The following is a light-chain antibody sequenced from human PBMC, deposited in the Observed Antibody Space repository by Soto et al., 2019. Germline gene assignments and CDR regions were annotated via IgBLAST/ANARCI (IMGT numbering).Light chain of an antibody. CDR2: LEGSGSY. J-gene: IGLJ3*02. V-gene: IGLV4-60*02. Sequence: QLVLTQSSSASASLGSSVKLTCNRSSGHSSYIIAWHQQQPGKAPRYLMKLEGSGSYNKGSGVPDRFSGSSSGADRYLTISNLQLEDEADYYCEIWDSNTHTVFGGGTKLTVL. CDR1: SGHSSYI. CDR3: EIWDSNTHTV.